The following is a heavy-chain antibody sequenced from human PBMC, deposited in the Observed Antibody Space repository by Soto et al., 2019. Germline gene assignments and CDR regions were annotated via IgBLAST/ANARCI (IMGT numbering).Heavy chain of an antibody. D-gene: IGHD2-2*02. CDR2: IYYSGST. J-gene: IGHJ5*02. Sequence: SETLSLTCTVSGGSISSYYWGWIRQPPGKGLEWIGYIYYSGSTNYNPSLKSRVTISVDTSKNQFSLKLSSVTAADTAVYYCAREDCSSTSCYTDNWFDPWGQGTLVTVSS. CDR1: GGSISSYY. CDR3: AREDCSSTSCYTDNWFDP. V-gene: IGHV4-59*01.